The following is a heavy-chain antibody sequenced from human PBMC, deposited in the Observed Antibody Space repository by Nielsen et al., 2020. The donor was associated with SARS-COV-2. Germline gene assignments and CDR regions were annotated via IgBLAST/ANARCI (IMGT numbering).Heavy chain of an antibody. J-gene: IGHJ4*02. CDR1: GFTFSSYG. CDR2: IWYDGSNK. CDR3: AREEYDYVWGSYRCFDY. Sequence: GESLKISCAASGFTFSSYGMHWVRQAPGKGLEWAAVIWYDGSNKYYADSVKGRFTISRDNSKNTLYLQMNSLRAEDTAVYYCAREEYDYVWGSYRCFDYWGQGTLVTVSS. V-gene: IGHV3-33*08. D-gene: IGHD3-16*02.